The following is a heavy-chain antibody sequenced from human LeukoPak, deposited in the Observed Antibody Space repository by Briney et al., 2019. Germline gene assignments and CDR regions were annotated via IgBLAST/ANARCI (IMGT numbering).Heavy chain of an antibody. CDR3: ARASQQWLVGGGAFDI. J-gene: IGHJ3*02. CDR1: GGSISSYY. Sequence: PSETLSLTCTVSGGSISSYYWSWIRQPAGKGLEWIGRIYTSGSTNYNPSLKSRVTISVDTSKNQFSLKLSSVTAADTAVYYCARASQQWLVGGGAFDIWGQGTMVTVSS. D-gene: IGHD6-19*01. CDR2: IYTSGST. V-gene: IGHV4-4*07.